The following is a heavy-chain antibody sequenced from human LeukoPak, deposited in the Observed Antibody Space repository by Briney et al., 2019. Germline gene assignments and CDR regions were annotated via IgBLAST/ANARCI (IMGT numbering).Heavy chain of an antibody. CDR2: ISSSSTI. D-gene: IGHD6-25*01. J-gene: IGHJ4*02. Sequence: GGSLRLSCAASGFTFSSYSMNWVRQAPGKGLEWVSYISSSSTIYYADSVKGRFTISRDNAKNSLYLQMNSLRAEDTAVYYCARELSGVHAIWGQGTLVTVSS. V-gene: IGHV3-48*01. CDR1: GFTFSSYS. CDR3: ARELSGVHAI.